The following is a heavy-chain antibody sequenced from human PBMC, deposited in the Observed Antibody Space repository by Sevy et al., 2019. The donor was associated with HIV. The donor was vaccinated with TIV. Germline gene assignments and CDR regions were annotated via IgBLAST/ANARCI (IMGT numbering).Heavy chain of an antibody. CDR2: IRNSSSYI. D-gene: IGHD6-13*01. J-gene: IGHJ6*02. CDR1: GLRFSNYN. V-gene: IGHV3-21*01. Sequence: GGSLRLSCAASGLRFSNYNMNWVRQAPGQALEWVACIRNSSSYIYYVDSVKGRFTISRDNAKNSLYLQMISLRAEDTAVYYCASEKEQLVLWPFYGMDLWGQGTTVTVSS. CDR3: ASEKEQLVLWPFYGMDL.